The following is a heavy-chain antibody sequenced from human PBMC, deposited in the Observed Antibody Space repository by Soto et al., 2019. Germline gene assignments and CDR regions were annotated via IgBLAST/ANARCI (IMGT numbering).Heavy chain of an antibody. CDR1: GFTFSNYW. V-gene: IGHV3-7*01. J-gene: IGHJ6*02. CDR3: ARIAASGLGWDV. Sequence: EVKLVESGGGSIEPGGSLRLSSVDSGFTFSNYWMSWVREAPVKGLEWVGNIKQDGSEENYVDSVKGRFTISRDNAKNQTYPQINSLRAEDTAVYYCARIAASGLGWDVWGQATTVVVSS. CDR2: IKQDGSEE. D-gene: IGHD6-13*01.